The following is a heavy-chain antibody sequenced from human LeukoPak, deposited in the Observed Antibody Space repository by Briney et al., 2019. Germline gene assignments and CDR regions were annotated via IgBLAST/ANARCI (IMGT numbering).Heavy chain of an antibody. D-gene: IGHD6-19*01. V-gene: IGHV4-59*10. CDR2: IYSSGST. J-gene: IGHJ4*02. CDR3: ARGPKGIAVAGTPRYFDY. CDR1: GGSFSSYY. Sequence: SETLSLTCAVYGGSFSSYYWSWIRQPAGKGLEWIGRIYSSGSTNYNPSLKSRVTMSVDTSKNQFSLKLSSVTAADTAVYYCARGPKGIAVAGTPRYFDYWGQGTLVTVSS.